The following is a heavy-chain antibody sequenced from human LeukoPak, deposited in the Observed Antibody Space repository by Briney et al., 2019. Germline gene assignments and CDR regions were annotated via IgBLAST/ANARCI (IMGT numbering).Heavy chain of an antibody. D-gene: IGHD5-12*01. CDR3: AKGGYSGYALDSFDY. CDR1: GFTFSSYG. CDR2: ISYDGSNK. V-gene: IGHV3-30*18. J-gene: IGHJ4*02. Sequence: GGSLRLSCAASGFTFSSYGMHWVRQAPGKGLEWVAVISYDGSNKYYADSVKGRFTISRDNSKNTLYLQMNSLRAEDTAVYYCAKGGYSGYALDSFDYWGQGTLVTVSS.